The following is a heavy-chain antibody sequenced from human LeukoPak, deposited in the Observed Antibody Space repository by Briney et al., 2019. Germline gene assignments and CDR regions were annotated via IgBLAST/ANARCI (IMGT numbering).Heavy chain of an antibody. CDR2: IKSHSYAT. CDR1: GLRFSGSP. D-gene: IGHD2-2*01. Sequence: GGSLRLSCTASGLRFSGSPMHWVRQASGKGLEWVGQIKSHSYATAYAASVKGRFTISRDDSKNTAYLQMSSLKTEDMAMYYCTPFHCGLTSCPWGQGTLVTVSS. J-gene: IGHJ5*02. CDR3: TPFHCGLTSCP. V-gene: IGHV3-73*01.